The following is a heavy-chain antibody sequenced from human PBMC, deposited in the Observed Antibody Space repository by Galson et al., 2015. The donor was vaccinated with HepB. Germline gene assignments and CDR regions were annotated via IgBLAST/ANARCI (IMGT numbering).Heavy chain of an antibody. CDR2: ISSNGGST. J-gene: IGHJ4*02. CDR3: VEGGTNYGGFDY. Sequence: SLRLSCAASGFTFSIYPMHWVRQAPGKGLEYVSAISSNGGSTYYADSVKGRFTISRDNSKNTLYLQMSSLRAEDTAVYYCVEGGTNYGGFDYWGQGTLVTVSS. D-gene: IGHD1/OR15-1a*01. V-gene: IGHV3-64D*06. CDR1: GFTFSIYP.